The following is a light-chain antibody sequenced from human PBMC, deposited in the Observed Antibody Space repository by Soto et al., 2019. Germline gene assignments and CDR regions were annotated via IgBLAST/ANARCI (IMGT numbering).Light chain of an antibody. CDR3: LQDYNYPFT. Sequence: AIQMTQSPSSLSASVGDRVTISCRASQDIRNDLDWYQQRPGKAPKLLIYAASSLQSGVPSRFSGSGSGTDFTLTISSLQPEDFATYYCLQDYNYPFTFGPGTKVDIK. J-gene: IGKJ3*01. CDR1: QDIRND. V-gene: IGKV1-6*01. CDR2: AAS.